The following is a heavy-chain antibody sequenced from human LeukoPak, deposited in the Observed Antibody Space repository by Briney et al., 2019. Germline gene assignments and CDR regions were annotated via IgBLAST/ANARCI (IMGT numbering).Heavy chain of an antibody. J-gene: IGHJ4*02. D-gene: IGHD1-1*01. CDR1: GFTFNNYA. CDR3: AKGVEGYGDY. V-gene: IGHV3-23*01. CDR2: ISGSGGST. Sequence: PGGSLRLSCAASGFTFNNYAMSWVRQAPGKGLEWVSAISGSGGSTYYADSVKGRFTISRDNSKNTLYLQMNSLRAEDTAVYYCAKGVEGYGDYWGQGTLVTVSS.